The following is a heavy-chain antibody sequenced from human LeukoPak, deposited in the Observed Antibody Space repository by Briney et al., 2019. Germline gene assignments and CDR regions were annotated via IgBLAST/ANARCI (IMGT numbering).Heavy chain of an antibody. CDR2: ISGSGGST. Sequence: QPGGSLRLSCAASGFSFSSCEMNWVRQAPGKGLEWVSAISGSGGSTYYADSVKGRFTISRDNSKNTLYLQMNSLRAEDTAVYYCAKDILSETTYYYDSSGSAENAFDIWGQGTMVTVSS. V-gene: IGHV3-23*01. J-gene: IGHJ3*02. D-gene: IGHD3-22*01. CDR3: AKDILSETTYYYDSSGSAENAFDI. CDR1: GFSFSSCE.